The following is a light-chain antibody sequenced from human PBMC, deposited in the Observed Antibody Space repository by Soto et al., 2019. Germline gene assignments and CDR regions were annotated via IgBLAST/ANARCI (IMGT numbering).Light chain of an antibody. J-gene: IGKJ1*01. CDR3: QQSFSPLWT. Sequence: DLQMTQSPSSLSASVGDRVTITCRASQSISNYLNWYQQKPGKAPKLLIYAASSMQSGVPSRFSGSGSETDFTLTISSLQPEDSATYYCQQSFSPLWTFGQGTKVEV. V-gene: IGKV1-39*01. CDR1: QSISNY. CDR2: AAS.